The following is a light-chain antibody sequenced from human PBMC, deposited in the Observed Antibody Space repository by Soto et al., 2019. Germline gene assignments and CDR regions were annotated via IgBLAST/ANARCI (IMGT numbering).Light chain of an antibody. V-gene: IGKV1-9*01. CDR2: ATS. Sequence: DIQMTQSPSSLSASVGDRVTITCRASQDISGFLAWFQQKPGKAPNLLIYATSTLHRGVPSRFSGSGSGTVFSLIISSLQPEDFATYYCHQLNEFPPTFGGGTKVEI. CDR3: HQLNEFPPT. CDR1: QDISGF. J-gene: IGKJ4*01.